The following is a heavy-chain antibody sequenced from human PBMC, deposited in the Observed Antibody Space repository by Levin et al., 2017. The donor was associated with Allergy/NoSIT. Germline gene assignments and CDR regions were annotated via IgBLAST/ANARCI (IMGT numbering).Heavy chain of an antibody. J-gene: IGHJ3*02. CDR3: AKYISSQGSPYAFDI. CDR1: GFIFSDYA. CDR2: LTSNSANT. Sequence: GGSLRLSCAASGFIFSDYAMSWVRQAPGQGLRWVSSLTSNSANTYYATSVKGRFTISRANSRNTLYLQMSSLGAEDTAVYYCAKYISSQGSPYAFDIWGQGTVVTVSS. V-gene: IGHV3-23*01. D-gene: IGHD3-9*01.